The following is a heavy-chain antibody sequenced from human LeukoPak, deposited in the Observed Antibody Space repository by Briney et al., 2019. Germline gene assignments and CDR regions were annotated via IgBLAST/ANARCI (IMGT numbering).Heavy chain of an antibody. CDR1: GFTFSDYY. CDR3: ARDRNIAVAGYNWFDP. V-gene: IGHV3-11*05. D-gene: IGHD6-19*01. CDR2: ISSSSYT. Sequence: GGSLRLSCAASGFTFSDYYMSWIRQAPGKGLEWVSYISSSSYTNYADSVKGRFTISRDNAKNSLYLQMNSLRAEDTAVYYCARDRNIAVAGYNWFDPWGQGTLVTVSS. J-gene: IGHJ5*02.